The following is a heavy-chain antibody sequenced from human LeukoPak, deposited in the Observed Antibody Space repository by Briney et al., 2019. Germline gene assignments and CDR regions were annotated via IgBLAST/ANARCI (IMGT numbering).Heavy chain of an antibody. D-gene: IGHD3-10*01. V-gene: IGHV4-34*01. CDR2: ITHSGST. CDR1: GGSFSGYY. Sequence: SETLSLTCAVYGGSFSGYYWSWIRQPPGKGLEWIGEITHSGSTNYNPSLKSRVTISVDTSKNQFSLKLRFVTAADTAVYYCARTPPPGATAYGVVDSWGQGTLVTVSS. CDR3: ARTPPPGATAYGVVDS. J-gene: IGHJ5*01.